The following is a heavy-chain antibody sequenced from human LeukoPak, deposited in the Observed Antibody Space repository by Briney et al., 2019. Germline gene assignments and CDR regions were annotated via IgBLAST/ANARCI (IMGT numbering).Heavy chain of an antibody. Sequence: SETLSLACTVSGGSISSYYWSWIRQPAGKGLEWIGRIYTSGSTNYNPSLKSRVTMSVDTSKNQFSLKLSSVTAADTAVHYCARDMGYNWNLADIWGQGTMVTVSS. D-gene: IGHD1-7*01. CDR2: IYTSGST. CDR3: ARDMGYNWNLADI. V-gene: IGHV4-4*07. CDR1: GGSISSYY. J-gene: IGHJ3*02.